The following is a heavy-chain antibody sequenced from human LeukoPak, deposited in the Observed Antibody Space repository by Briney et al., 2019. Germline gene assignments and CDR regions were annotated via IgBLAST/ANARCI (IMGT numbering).Heavy chain of an antibody. CDR3: ARSSVLWFGELLPIYFDY. J-gene: IGHJ4*02. CDR2: IYPGDSDT. V-gene: IGHV5-51*01. Sequence: GESLKISCKGSGYSFTSYWIGWVRQMPGKGLEWMGIIYPGDSDTRYSPSFQGQVTSSADKSISTAYLQWSSLKASDTAMYYCARSSVLWFGELLPIYFDYWGQGTLVTVSS. D-gene: IGHD3-10*01. CDR1: GYSFTSYW.